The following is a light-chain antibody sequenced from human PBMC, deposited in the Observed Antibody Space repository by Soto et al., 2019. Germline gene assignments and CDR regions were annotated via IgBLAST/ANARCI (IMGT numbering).Light chain of an antibody. J-gene: IGKJ5*01. CDR2: DAS. CDR3: QYLGY. V-gene: IGKV3-11*01. CDR1: PSIPWY. Sequence: DMVLTQSPATLSLSPGARATLSCRASPSIPWYIAWYQQKPGQAPRLLLYDASTRATGTPDRFSGSGSGTDFTLTISSVEPEDFAIYYCQYLGYFGQGTRLDI.